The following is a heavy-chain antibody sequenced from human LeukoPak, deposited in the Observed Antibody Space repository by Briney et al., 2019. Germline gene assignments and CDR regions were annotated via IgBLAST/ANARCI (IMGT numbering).Heavy chain of an antibody. V-gene: IGHV1-2*06. CDR1: GYTFTGYY. D-gene: IGHD3-10*01. CDR3: ARSPSSLLWFEENLN. J-gene: IGHJ4*02. CDR2: INPNSGGT. Sequence: EASVKVSCKASGYTFTGYYMHWVRQAPGQGLEWMGRINPNSGGTNYAQKFQGRVTMTRDTSISTAYMELSRLRSDDTAVYYCARSPSSLLWFEENLNWGQGTLVTVSS.